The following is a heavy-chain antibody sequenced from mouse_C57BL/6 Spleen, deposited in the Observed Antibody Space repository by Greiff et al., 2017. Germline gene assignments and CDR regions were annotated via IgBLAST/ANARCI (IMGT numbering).Heavy chain of an antibody. CDR3: TRPTLY. Sequence: QVQLQPSGAELVRPGASVTLSCKASGYTFTDYEMHWVKQTPVHGLEWIGAIDPETGGTAYNQKFKGKAILTADKSSSTAYMELRSLTSEDSAVYYCTRPTLYWGQGTTLTVSS. CDR2: IDPETGGT. V-gene: IGHV1-15*01. J-gene: IGHJ2*01. CDR1: GYTFTDYE.